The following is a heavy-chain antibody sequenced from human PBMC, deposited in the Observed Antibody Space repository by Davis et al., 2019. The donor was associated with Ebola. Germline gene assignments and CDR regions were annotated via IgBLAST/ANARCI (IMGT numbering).Heavy chain of an antibody. Sequence: PSETLSLTCTVSGGSISSSSYYWGWIRQPPGKGLEWIGSIYYSGSTYYNPSLKSRVTISVDTSKNQFSLKLSSVTAADTAVYYCFWSGYSYYYYYMDVWGKGTTVTVSS. CDR3: FWSGYSYYYYYMDV. J-gene: IGHJ6*03. CDR1: GGSISSSSYY. V-gene: IGHV4-39*07. D-gene: IGHD3-3*01. CDR2: IYYSGST.